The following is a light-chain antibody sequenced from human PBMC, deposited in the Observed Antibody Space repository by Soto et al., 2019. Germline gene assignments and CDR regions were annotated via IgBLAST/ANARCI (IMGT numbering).Light chain of an antibody. CDR3: QQNDGSPPYT. J-gene: IGKJ2*01. CDR2: GAS. V-gene: IGKV3-20*01. Sequence: EIVLTQSPGTLSLSPGERATLSCRASQSVRSNYLAWYQQKPGQAPRRLIYGASSRASGIPDRFSGSGSGTDFTLTISRLEPEDFAVYYCQQNDGSPPYTFGQGTKLEIK. CDR1: QSVRSNY.